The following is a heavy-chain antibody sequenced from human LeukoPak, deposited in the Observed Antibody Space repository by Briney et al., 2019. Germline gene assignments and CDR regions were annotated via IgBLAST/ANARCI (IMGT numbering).Heavy chain of an antibody. V-gene: IGHV1-2*06. Sequence: ASVKVSCKASGYTFTDYYMHWVRQAPGQGLEWMGRINPNSGGTNYAQKFQARVTMTRDTSISTAYMELSRLRSDDTALYYCARAAYYYDGSGYYLGDWGQGTLVTVSS. CDR1: GYTFTDYY. J-gene: IGHJ4*02. CDR2: INPNSGGT. CDR3: ARAAYYYDGSGYYLGD. D-gene: IGHD3-22*01.